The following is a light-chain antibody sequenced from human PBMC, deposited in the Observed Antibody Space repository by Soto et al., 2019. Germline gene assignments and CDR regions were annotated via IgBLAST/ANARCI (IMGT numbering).Light chain of an antibody. CDR2: RNN. CDR1: SSNIGHNY. CDR3: AAWDDSLSAPVV. V-gene: IGLV1-47*01. Sequence: QSVLTQPPSVSAAPGQKVTISCSGSSSNIGHNYVYWYQQLPGTAPKLLIYRNNQRPSGVPDRFSGSKSGTSASLAISGLRSEDEADYYCAAWDDSLSAPVVFGGGTKLTVL. J-gene: IGLJ2*01.